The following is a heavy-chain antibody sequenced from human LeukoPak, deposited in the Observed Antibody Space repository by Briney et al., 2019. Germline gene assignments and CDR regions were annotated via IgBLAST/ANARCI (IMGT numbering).Heavy chain of an antibody. CDR1: GYTFTSYA. D-gene: IGHD1/OR15-1a*01. Sequence: ASVKVSCKASGYTFTSYAMNWVRQAPGQGLEWMGWMNPNSGNTGYAQKFQGRVTMTRNTSISTAYMELSSLRSEDTAVYYCARGRILRNKNFDYWGQGTLVTVSS. J-gene: IGHJ4*02. CDR3: ARGRILRNKNFDY. V-gene: IGHV1-8*02. CDR2: MNPNSGNT.